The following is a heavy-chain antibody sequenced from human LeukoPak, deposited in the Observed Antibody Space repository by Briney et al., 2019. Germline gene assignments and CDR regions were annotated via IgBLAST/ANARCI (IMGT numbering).Heavy chain of an antibody. Sequence: KPSETLSLTCTVSGGSISSYYWSWIRQPPGKGLEWIGYIYYSGSTNYNPSLKSRVTISLHTSMNQFSLKLSSVTTADTAVYYCAREGDNYGNWFDPWGQGTLVTVSS. V-gene: IGHV4-59*01. D-gene: IGHD5-18*01. CDR2: IYYSGST. CDR1: GGSISSYY. CDR3: AREGDNYGNWFDP. J-gene: IGHJ5*02.